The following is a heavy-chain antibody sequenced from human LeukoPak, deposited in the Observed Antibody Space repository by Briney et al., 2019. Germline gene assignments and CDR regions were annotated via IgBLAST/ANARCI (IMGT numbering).Heavy chain of an antibody. CDR1: GGSISSYY. D-gene: IGHD4-17*01. Sequence: PSETLSLTCTVSGGSISSYYWSWIRQPPGKGLEWIGYIYYSGSTNYNPSLRSRVTISVDTSKNQFSLKLSSVTAADTAVYYCARGHYGDYGNWGQGTLVTVSS. V-gene: IGHV4-59*01. CDR2: IYYSGST. J-gene: IGHJ4*02. CDR3: ARGHYGDYGN.